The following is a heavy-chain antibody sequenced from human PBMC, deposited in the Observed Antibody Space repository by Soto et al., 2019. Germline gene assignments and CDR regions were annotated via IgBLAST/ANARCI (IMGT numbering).Heavy chain of an antibody. CDR2: ISSSSSYT. Sequence: QVQLVESGGGLVKPGGSLRLSCAASGFTFSDYYMSWIHQAPGKGLEWVSYISSSSSYTNYADSVKGRFTISRDNAKNSLYLQMNSLRAEDTAVYYCASAAVDGIVYYYGMDVRGQGTTVTVSS. D-gene: IGHD6-19*01. V-gene: IGHV3-11*06. CDR1: GFTFSDYY. J-gene: IGHJ6*02. CDR3: ASAAVDGIVYYYGMDV.